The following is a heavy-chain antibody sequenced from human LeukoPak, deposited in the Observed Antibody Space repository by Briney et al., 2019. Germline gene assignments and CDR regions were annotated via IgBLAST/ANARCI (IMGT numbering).Heavy chain of an antibody. J-gene: IGHJ4*02. CDR2: IYHSGST. CDR1: GGSICSGGYS. D-gene: IGHD5-12*01. CDR3: AARHSGYDWDYFDY. V-gene: IGHV4-30-2*01. Sequence: PSETLSLTCAVSGGSICSGGYSWSWIRQPPGKGLEWIGYIYHSGSTYYNPSRKSRVTISVDRSKNQFSLKLSSVTAADTAVYYCAARHSGYDWDYFDYWGQGTLVTVSS.